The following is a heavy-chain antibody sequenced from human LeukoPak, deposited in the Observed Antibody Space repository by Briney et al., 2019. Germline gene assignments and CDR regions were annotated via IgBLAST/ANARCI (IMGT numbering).Heavy chain of an antibody. CDR2: IIPIFGTA. D-gene: IGHD4-17*01. V-gene: IGHV1-69*13. Sequence: ASVKVSCKASGGTFSSYAISWVRQAPGQGLEWMGGIIPIFGTANYAQKFQGRVTITADESTSTAYMELSSLRSEDTAVYYCASPDYSDQQFDYWGQGTLVTVSS. J-gene: IGHJ4*02. CDR3: ASPDYSDQQFDY. CDR1: GGTFSSYA.